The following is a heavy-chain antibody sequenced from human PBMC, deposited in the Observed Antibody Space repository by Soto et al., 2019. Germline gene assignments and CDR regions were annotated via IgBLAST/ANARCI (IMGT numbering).Heavy chain of an antibody. V-gene: IGHV4-30-2*01. CDR1: GGSISSGGYS. Sequence: SETLSLTCAVSGGSISSGGYSWSWIRQPPGKGLEWIGYIYHSGSTYYNPSLKSRVTISVDRSKNQFSLKLSSVTAADTAVYYCARAPITGTTVWFDPWGQGTLVTVSS. CDR3: ARAPITGTTVWFDP. J-gene: IGHJ5*02. D-gene: IGHD1-7*01. CDR2: IYHSGST.